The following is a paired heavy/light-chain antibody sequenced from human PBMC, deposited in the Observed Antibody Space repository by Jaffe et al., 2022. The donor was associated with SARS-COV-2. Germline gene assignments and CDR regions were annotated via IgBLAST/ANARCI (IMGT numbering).Light chain of an antibody. Sequence: EIVMTQSPASLSVSPGERATLSCRASQSIGSNLAWYQQKPGQAPRLLIYGASTRATGIPDRFSGSGSGTEFTLTISSLQSEDFAVYYCQQYNYWYTFGLGTKLEIK. CDR3: QQYNYWYT. CDR2: GAS. CDR1: QSIGSN. J-gene: IGKJ2*01. V-gene: IGKV3-15*01.
Heavy chain of an antibody. CDR2: IKTKSDGGTT. J-gene: IGHJ4*02. Sequence: EVQLVESGGGLVKPGGSLRLSCAASGFSFSNAWMSWVRQAPGKGLEWVGRIKTKSDGGTTDFAAPVKGRFIISRDDSKNTLYLQMNSLKTEDTAVYYCTTDKGSSGYEYFFDDWGQGTLVTVSS. CDR1: GFSFSNAW. V-gene: IGHV3-15*01. CDR3: TTDKGSSGYEYFFDD. D-gene: IGHD3-22*01.